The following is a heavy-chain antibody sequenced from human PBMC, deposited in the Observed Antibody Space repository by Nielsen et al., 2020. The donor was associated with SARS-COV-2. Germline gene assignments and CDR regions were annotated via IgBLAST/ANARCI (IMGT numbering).Heavy chain of an antibody. CDR2: INTQNLKT. Sequence: ASVKVSCKASGYTFSSYGISWVRQAPGQGLEWMGWINTQNLKTNYAQNVQDRVTLTTDTSTSTAYMELRSLRSDDTAVYYCARALAVAGTWYYYYGMDVWGQGTTVTVSS. CDR1: GYTFSSYG. J-gene: IGHJ6*02. V-gene: IGHV1-18*01. CDR3: ARALAVAGTWYYYYGMDV. D-gene: IGHD6-19*01.